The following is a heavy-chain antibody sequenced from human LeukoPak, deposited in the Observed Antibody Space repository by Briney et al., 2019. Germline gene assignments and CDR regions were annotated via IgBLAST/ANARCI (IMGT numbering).Heavy chain of an antibody. CDR1: GNSISSGDYY. V-gene: IGHV4-61*02. D-gene: IGHD2/OR15-2a*01. CDR3: ARRLVLYRAPRWFDP. Sequence: PSETLSLTCTVSGNSISSGDYYWSWIRQPAGKGLEWIGRIYTSGSTNYNPSLKSRVTISVDTSKNQFSLKLSSVTAADTAVYYCARRLVLYRAPRWFDPWGQGTLVTVSS. J-gene: IGHJ5*02. CDR2: IYTSGST.